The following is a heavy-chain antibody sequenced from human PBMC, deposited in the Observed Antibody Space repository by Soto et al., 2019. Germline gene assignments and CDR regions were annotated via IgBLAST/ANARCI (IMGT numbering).Heavy chain of an antibody. CDR1: GGSISSYY. J-gene: IGHJ4*02. CDR2: IYYTGST. CDR3: ARGTTLVTGFDY. D-gene: IGHD1-1*01. V-gene: IGHV4-59*01. Sequence: QVQLQESGPGLVKPSETLSLTCTVSGGSISSYYWGWIRQPPGKGLEWIGCIYYTGSTNYSPSLKSGVTISVDTSKKQFSLKLSSVTAADTAVYYCARGTTLVTGFDYWGQGTLVTVSS.